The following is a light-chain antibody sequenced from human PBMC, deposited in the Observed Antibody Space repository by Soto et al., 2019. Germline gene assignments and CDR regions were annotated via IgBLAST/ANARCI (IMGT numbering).Light chain of an antibody. CDR3: QQYNNGGT. Sequence: EIVITQSQTTRSVSPGESATLSCRASQSISNNLAWYQQKPGQVPSLLIYGASTRATGIPATFSGSGSGTEFTLTISSLQSEDFAVYYCQQYNNGGTFGQGTKVDIK. J-gene: IGKJ1*01. CDR1: QSISNN. CDR2: GAS. V-gene: IGKV3-15*01.